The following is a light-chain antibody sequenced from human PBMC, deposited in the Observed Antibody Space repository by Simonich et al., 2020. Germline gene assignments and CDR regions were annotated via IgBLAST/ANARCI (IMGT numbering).Light chain of an antibody. V-gene: IGLV2-23*01. J-gene: IGLJ2*01. CDR1: SSDVGSYNL. Sequence: QSALTQPASVSGSPGQSITISCTGTSSDVGSYNLVSCYQQHPGKAPKLMNYDGSMRPAGFSNRFSGSKSGNTASLTISGLQAEDEADYYCCSYAGSSTLVFGGGTKLTVL. CDR2: DGS. CDR3: CSYAGSSTLV.